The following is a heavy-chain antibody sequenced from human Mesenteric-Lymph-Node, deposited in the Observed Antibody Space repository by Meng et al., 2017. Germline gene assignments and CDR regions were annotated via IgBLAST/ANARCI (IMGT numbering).Heavy chain of an antibody. V-gene: IGHV4-59*06. CDR1: GGSISSYY. CDR2: IYYSGRT. Sequence: SETLSLTCTVSGGSISSYYWSWIRQPPGKGLEWIGYIYYSGRTYYNPSLESRLTISVDTSKNQFSLTLTSVTAADTAVYYCARDGSGSYPHYFYGMDVWGQGTTVTVSS. J-gene: IGHJ6*02. CDR3: ARDGSGSYPHYFYGMDV. D-gene: IGHD3-10*01.